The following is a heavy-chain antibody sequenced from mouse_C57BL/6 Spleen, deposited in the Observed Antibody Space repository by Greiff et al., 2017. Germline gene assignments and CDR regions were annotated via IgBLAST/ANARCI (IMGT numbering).Heavy chain of an antibody. Sequence: QVQLQQSDAELVKPGASVKISCKVSGYTFTDHTIHWMKQRPEQGLEWIGYIYPRDGSTKYNEKFKGKATWTADKSSSTAYMQLNSLTSEDAAVYFCARYYYGSSYRYFDYWGQGTTLTVSS. J-gene: IGHJ2*01. CDR2: IYPRDGST. V-gene: IGHV1-78*01. CDR1: GYTFTDHT. D-gene: IGHD1-1*01. CDR3: ARYYYGSSYRYFDY.